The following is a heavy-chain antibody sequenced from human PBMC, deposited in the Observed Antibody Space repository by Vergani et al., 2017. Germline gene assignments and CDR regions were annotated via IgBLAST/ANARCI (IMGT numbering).Heavy chain of an antibody. J-gene: IGHJ4*02. Sequence: EVQVVESGGNLVQPGGSLRLSCAASGFTFTNFAMTWVRQAPGEGLEWVSGISGSGGFTYYADSVKGRFTISRDNSKTTMFLQMNNLRAEDTAVYYCAKDNVPGYYDSSGYCDYWGQGTLVTVSS. V-gene: IGHV3-23*04. CDR3: AKDNVPGYYDSSGYCDY. D-gene: IGHD3-22*01. CDR2: ISGSGGFT. CDR1: GFTFTNFA.